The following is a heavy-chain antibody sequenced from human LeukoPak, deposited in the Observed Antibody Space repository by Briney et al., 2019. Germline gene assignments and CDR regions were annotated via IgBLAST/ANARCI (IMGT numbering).Heavy chain of an antibody. CDR2: ISGSGGRT. CDR3: VKEKLAYCGGDCFGEYFQD. V-gene: IGHV3-23*01. D-gene: IGHD2-21*02. Sequence: GGSLRLSCAAAGITFDSYAMSWVRQAPGKGLEWISVISGSGGRTSYADSVKGRFIISRNNSKNTLHLQMHSLRAEDTAVYYGVKEKLAYCGGDCFGEYFQDWGQGTLVTVSS. CDR1: GITFDSYA. J-gene: IGHJ1*01.